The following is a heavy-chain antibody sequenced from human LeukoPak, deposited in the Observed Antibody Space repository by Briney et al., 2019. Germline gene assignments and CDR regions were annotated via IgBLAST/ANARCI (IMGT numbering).Heavy chain of an antibody. Sequence: GGSLRLSCAASGFSFRNYAMHWVRQAPGKGLEWVAVISYDGSNKYYADSVKGRFTISRDNSNNTLYLQMSSLRAEDTAVYFCARGHVVVVTAPFDYWGQGTLVTVSS. V-gene: IGHV3-30-3*01. J-gene: IGHJ4*02. D-gene: IGHD2-21*02. CDR2: ISYDGSNK. CDR1: GFSFRNYA. CDR3: ARGHVVVVTAPFDY.